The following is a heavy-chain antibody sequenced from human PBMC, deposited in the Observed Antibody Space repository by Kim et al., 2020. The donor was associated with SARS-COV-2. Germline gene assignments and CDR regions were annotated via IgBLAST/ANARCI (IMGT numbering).Heavy chain of an antibody. CDR3: AKDDEMDYYGSGLTPYGMDV. J-gene: IGHJ6*02. V-gene: IGHV3-33*06. D-gene: IGHD3-10*01. CDR1: GFTFSSYG. CDR2: IWYDGSNK. Sequence: GGSLRLSCAASGFTFSSYGMHWVRQAPGKGLEWVAVIWYDGSNKYYADSVKGRFTISRDNSKNTLYLQMNSLRAEDTAVYYCAKDDEMDYYGSGLTPYGMDVWGQGTTVTVSS.